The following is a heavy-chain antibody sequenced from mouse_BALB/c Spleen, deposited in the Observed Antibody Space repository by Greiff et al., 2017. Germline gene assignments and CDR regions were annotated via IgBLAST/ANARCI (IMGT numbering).Heavy chain of an antibody. CDR3: ASYDGYLFAY. CDR1: GFSLTSYG. Sequence: VQLVESGPGLVAPSQSLSITCTVSGFSLTSYGVHWVRQPPGKGLEWLGVIWAGGSTNYNSALMSRLSISKDNSKSQVFLKMNSLQTDDTAMYYCASYDGYLFAYWGQGTLVTVSA. D-gene: IGHD2-3*01. CDR2: IWAGGST. V-gene: IGHV2-9*02. J-gene: IGHJ3*01.